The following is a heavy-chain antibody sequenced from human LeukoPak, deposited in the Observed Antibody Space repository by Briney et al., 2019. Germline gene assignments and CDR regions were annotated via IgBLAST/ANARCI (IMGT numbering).Heavy chain of an antibody. V-gene: IGHV3-74*01. J-gene: IGHJ4*02. CDR2: IHTDGIST. Sequence: PGGSLRLSCAASGFTFSNYWMHWVRQAPGKGLVWVSRIHTDGISTTYADSVKGRFTISRDSAKNSLYLQMNSLRAEDTAVYYCARDRVWWLRGHVDYWGQGTLVTVSS. CDR3: ARDRVWWLRGHVDY. D-gene: IGHD5-12*01. CDR1: GFTFSNYW.